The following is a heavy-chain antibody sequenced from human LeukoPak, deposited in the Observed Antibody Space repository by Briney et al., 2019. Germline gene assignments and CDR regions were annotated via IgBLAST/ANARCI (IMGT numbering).Heavy chain of an antibody. V-gene: IGHV3-11*01. CDR3: AREPTGRGGRPPFDY. Sequence: GGSLRLSCAASGFTFSDYYMNWIRQAPGKGLEWVSYISSSVSTIYYADSVKGRFTISRDNAKNSLYLQMNSLRAEDTAVYYCAREPTGRGGRPPFDYWGQGTLVTVSS. CDR2: ISSSVSTI. J-gene: IGHJ4*02. CDR1: GFTFSDYY. D-gene: IGHD1-1*01.